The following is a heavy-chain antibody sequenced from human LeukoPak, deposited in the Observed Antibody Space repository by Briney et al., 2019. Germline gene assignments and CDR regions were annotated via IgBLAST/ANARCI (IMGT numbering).Heavy chain of an antibody. D-gene: IGHD2-15*01. J-gene: IGHJ6*03. Sequence: ASVKVSCKASGYTFTGYYMHWVRQAPGQGLEWMGWINPNSGGTNYAQKFQGRVTMTRDTSISTAYMELSRLRSDDTAVYYCARETDIDDYYYYMDVWGKGTTVTVSS. CDR1: GYTFTGYY. CDR3: ARETDIDDYYYYMDV. CDR2: INPNSGGT. V-gene: IGHV1-2*02.